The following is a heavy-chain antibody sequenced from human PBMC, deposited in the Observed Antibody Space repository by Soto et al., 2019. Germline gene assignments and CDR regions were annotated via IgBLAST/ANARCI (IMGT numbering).Heavy chain of an antibody. CDR2: ISSSSSTI. V-gene: IGHV3-48*01. J-gene: IGHJ6*03. CDR1: GFTFSSYS. D-gene: IGHD2-2*01. Sequence: GGSLRLSCAASGFTFSSYSMNWVRQAPGKGLEWVSYISSSSSTIYYADSVKGLFTISRDNAKNSLYQQMNSLRAEDTAVYYWARDRELNCSSTSCNEDMDVWGKGTTVTVSS. CDR3: ARDRELNCSSTSCNEDMDV.